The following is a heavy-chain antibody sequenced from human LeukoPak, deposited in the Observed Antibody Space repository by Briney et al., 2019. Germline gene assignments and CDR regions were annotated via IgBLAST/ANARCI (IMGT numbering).Heavy chain of an antibody. CDR2: MNPNSGNT. J-gene: IGHJ3*02. V-gene: IGHV1-8*02. CDR1: GYTFTGYY. CDR3: ASLHLPKQTKYYDFWSGFGAFDI. D-gene: IGHD3-3*01. Sequence: GASVKVSCKASGYTFTGYYMHWVRQAPGQGLEWMGWMNPNSGNTGYAQKFQGRVTMTRNTSISTAYMELSSLRSEDTAVYYCASLHLPKQTKYYDFWSGFGAFDIWGQGTMVTVSS.